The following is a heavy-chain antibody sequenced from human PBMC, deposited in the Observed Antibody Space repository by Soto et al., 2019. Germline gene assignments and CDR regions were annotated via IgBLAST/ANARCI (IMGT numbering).Heavy chain of an antibody. J-gene: IGHJ4*02. CDR3: ARGPGPRGPIDD. CDR2: IIPILGIA. V-gene: IGHV1-69*02. Sequence: QVQLVQSGAEVKKPGSSVKVSCKASGGTFSSYTISWVRQAPGQGLEWMGRIIPILGIANYAQKFQGRVTITADKSTSTACMELSSLRSEDAAGYYCARGPGPRGPIDDWGQGTLVTVSS. D-gene: IGHD7-27*01. CDR1: GGTFSSYT.